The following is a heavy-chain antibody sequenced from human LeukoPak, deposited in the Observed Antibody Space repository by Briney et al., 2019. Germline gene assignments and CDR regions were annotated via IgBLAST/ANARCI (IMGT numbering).Heavy chain of an antibody. Sequence: ASVKVSCKASGYTFTSYYMHWVRQAPGQGLEWMGIINPSGGSTSYAQKFQGRVTMTRDTSTSTVYMELSSLRSEDTAVYYCARAYCSSTSCYQGDAFDIWGQGTMVTVSS. CDR3: ARAYCSSTSCYQGDAFDI. J-gene: IGHJ3*02. V-gene: IGHV1-46*01. CDR2: INPSGGST. D-gene: IGHD2-2*01. CDR1: GYTFTSYY.